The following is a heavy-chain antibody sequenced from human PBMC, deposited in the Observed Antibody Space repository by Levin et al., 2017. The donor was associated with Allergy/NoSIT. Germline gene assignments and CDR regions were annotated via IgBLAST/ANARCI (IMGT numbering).Heavy chain of an antibody. CDR3: ARSGIQLWLPFDY. CDR1: GFTVCSNY. J-gene: IGHJ4*02. Sequence: HPGGSLRLSCAASGFTVCSNYMSWVRQAPGKGLEWVSVIYSGGSTYYADSVKGRFTISRDNSKNTLYLQMNSLRAEDTAVYYCARSGIQLWLPFDYWGQGTLVTVSS. V-gene: IGHV3-66*01. D-gene: IGHD5-18*01. CDR2: IYSGGST.